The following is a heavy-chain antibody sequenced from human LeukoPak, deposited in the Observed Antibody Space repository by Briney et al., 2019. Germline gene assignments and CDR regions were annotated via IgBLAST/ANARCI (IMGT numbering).Heavy chain of an antibody. J-gene: IGHJ6*03. CDR3: ARRSGDIVVVPAAMNYYYCMDV. Sequence: SVKVSCKASGHTFTSYYMHWVRQAPGQGLEWMGGIIPIFGTANYAQKFQGRVTITADESTSTAYMELSSLRSEDTAVYYCARRSGDIVVVPAAMNYYYCMDVWGKGTTVTVSS. D-gene: IGHD2-2*01. CDR2: IIPIFGTA. CDR1: GHTFTSYY. V-gene: IGHV1-69*13.